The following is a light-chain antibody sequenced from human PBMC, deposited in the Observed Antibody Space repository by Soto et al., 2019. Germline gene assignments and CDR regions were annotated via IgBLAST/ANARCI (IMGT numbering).Light chain of an antibody. J-gene: IGLJ2*01. CDR2: NNN. CDR3: AAWDDSLNGHVV. V-gene: IGLV1-44*01. Sequence: QSVLTQPPSASGTPGQKVTISCSGSSSNIGRNTVNWYQQLPGTAPKLLMHNNNQRPSGVPDRFSGSKSGTSASLAISGLQSYDEADYYCAAWDDSLNGHVVFGGGTKVTVL. CDR1: SSNIGRNT.